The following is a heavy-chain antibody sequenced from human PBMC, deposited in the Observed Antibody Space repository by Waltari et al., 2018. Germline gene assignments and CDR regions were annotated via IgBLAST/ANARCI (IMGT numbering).Heavy chain of an antibody. CDR3: ARSGDGYTPSTYYYNGMDV. D-gene: IGHD5-12*01. CDR1: GGTFSTYA. J-gene: IGHJ6*02. V-gene: IGHV1-69*04. Sequence: QVQLVHSGAEVQKPGSSVKVPCKASGGTFSTYALNSVRQAPGQGLEWMGRIIPTLGVPIYAQRFQGRVTITADKSTSTAYMELSSLRPEDTAVYYCARSGDGYTPSTYYYNGMDVWGQGTTVTVSS. CDR2: IIPTLGVP.